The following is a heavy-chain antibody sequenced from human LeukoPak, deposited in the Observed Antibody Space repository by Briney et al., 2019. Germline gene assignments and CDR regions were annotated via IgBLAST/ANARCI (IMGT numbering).Heavy chain of an antibody. CDR1: GFTFSSYW. V-gene: IGHV3-74*01. CDR2: INSDGSST. Sequence: GGSLRLSCAASGFTFSSYWMHWVRQAPGKGLVWVSRINSDGSSTSYADSVKGRFTISRDNAKSTLYLQMSSLRAEDTAVYFCPTLGFWGQGMLVTVSS. CDR3: PTLGF. D-gene: IGHD3-3*02. J-gene: IGHJ4*02.